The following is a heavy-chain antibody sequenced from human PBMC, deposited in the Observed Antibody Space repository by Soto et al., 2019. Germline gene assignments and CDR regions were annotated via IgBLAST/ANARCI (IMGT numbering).Heavy chain of an antibody. CDR1: GGTFSSYT. Sequence: QVQLVQSGAEVKKPGSSVKVSCKASGGTFSSYTISWVRQAPGQGLEWMGRIIPILGIANYAQKFQGRVTITADKSTSTADMELSSLRSEDTAVYYCASQTWVRGVDSWGQGTLVTVSS. D-gene: IGHD2-15*01. CDR2: IIPILGIA. V-gene: IGHV1-69*02. J-gene: IGHJ4*02. CDR3: ASQTWVRGVDS.